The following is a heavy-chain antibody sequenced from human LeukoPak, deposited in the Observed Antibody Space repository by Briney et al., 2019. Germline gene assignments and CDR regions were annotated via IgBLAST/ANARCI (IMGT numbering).Heavy chain of an antibody. CDR3: ARKEPAPYFDY. D-gene: IGHD1-26*01. V-gene: IGHV1-46*01. J-gene: IGHJ4*02. CDR2: INPSGGST. Sequence: WASVKVSCKASGYTFTSYYMHWVRQAPGQGLEWMGIINPSGGSTSYAQKFQGRVTMTRDTSTSTVYMEPSSLRSEDTAVYYCARKEPAPYFDYWGQGTLVTVSS. CDR1: GYTFTSYY.